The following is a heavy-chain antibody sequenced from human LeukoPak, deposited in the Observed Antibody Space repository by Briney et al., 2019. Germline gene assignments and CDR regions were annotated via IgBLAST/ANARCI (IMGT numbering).Heavy chain of an antibody. CDR1: GFTVSSNY. D-gene: IGHD3-22*01. V-gene: IGHV3-53*01. J-gene: IGHJ4*02. Sequence: GGSLRLSCAASGFTVSSNYMSWVRQAPGKGLEWVSVIYSGGSTYYADSVKGRFTISRDNSKNTLYLQMNSLRAEDTAVYYCARARYYYDSSGYYLNYFDYWGQGTLVTVSS. CDR2: IYSGGST. CDR3: ARARYYYDSSGYYLNYFDY.